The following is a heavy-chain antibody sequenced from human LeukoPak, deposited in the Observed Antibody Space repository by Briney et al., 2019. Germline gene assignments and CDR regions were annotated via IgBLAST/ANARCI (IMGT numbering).Heavy chain of an antibody. CDR1: GGSISSGGYY. V-gene: IGHV4-31*03. Sequence: PSQTLSLTCTVSGGSISSGGYYWSWIRQHPGKGLEGIGYIYYSGSTYYNPSLKRRLTISVNTSKNQFSLKLSSVTAADTAVYSCARVTPPPHAFDIWGQGTMVTVSS. CDR3: ARVTPPPHAFDI. CDR2: IYYSGST. J-gene: IGHJ3*02.